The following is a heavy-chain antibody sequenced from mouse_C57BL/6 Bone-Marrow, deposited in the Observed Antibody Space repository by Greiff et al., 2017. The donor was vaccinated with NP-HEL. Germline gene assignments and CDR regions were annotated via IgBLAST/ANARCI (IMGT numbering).Heavy chain of an antibody. CDR1: GFTFSSYA. Sequence: EVKLVESGGGLVKPGGSLKLSCAASGFTFSSYAMSWVRQTPEKRLEWVATISDGGSYTYYPDNVKGRFTISRDNAKNNLYLQMSHLKSEDTAMYYCARERYYYVDYWGQGTTLTVSS. CDR3: ARERYYYVDY. V-gene: IGHV5-4*01. J-gene: IGHJ2*01. D-gene: IGHD1-1*01. CDR2: ISDGGSYT.